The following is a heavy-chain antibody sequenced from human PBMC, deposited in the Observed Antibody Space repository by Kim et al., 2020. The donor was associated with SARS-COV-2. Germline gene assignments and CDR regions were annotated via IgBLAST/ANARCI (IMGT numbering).Heavy chain of an antibody. CDR3: ARDGIGGGYSYP. D-gene: IGHD5-18*01. Sequence: GGSLRLSCAASGFTFSSYSMNWVRQAPGKGLEWVSSISSSSSYIYYADSVKGRFTISRDNAKNSLYLQMNSLRAEDTAVYYCARDGIGGGYSYPWGQGTLVTVSS. J-gene: IGHJ4*02. V-gene: IGHV3-21*01. CDR1: GFTFSSYS. CDR2: ISSSSSYI.